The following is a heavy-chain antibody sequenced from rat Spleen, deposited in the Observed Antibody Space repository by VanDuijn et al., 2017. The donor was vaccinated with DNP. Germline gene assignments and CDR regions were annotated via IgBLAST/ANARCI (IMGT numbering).Heavy chain of an antibody. D-gene: IGHD4-3*01. V-gene: IGHV5-7*01. J-gene: IGHJ2*01. CDR2: ISYDGSST. CDR3: ARWYSSGYYFDY. CDR1: GFSFSDYY. Sequence: EVQLVESGGDLVQPGRSLKLSCAASGFSFSDYYMAWVRQAPTKGLEWVATISYDGSSTYYRDSVKGRFTISRDNAKSTLYLQMDSLRSEDTATYYCARWYSSGYYFDYWGQGVMVTVSS.